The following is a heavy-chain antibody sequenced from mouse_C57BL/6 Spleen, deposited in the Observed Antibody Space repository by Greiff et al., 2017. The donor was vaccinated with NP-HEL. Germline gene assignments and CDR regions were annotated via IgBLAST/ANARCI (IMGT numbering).Heavy chain of an antibody. CDR1: GYAFRSYW. D-gene: IGHD1-1*01. Sequence: VQGVESGAELVKPGASVKISCKASGYAFRSYWMNWVKQRPGKGLEWIGQIYPGDGDTNYNGKFKGKATLTADKSSSTAYMQLSSLTSEDSAVYFCARGTTVVAPFDYWGQGTTLTVSS. J-gene: IGHJ2*01. V-gene: IGHV1-80*01. CDR3: ARGTTVVAPFDY. CDR2: IYPGDGDT.